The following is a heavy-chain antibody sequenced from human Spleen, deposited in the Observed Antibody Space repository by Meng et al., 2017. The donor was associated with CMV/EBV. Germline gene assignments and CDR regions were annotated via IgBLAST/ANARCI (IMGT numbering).Heavy chain of an antibody. J-gene: IGHJ4*02. V-gene: IGHV1-2*02. D-gene: IGHD6-13*01. Sequence: ASVKVSCKASGYTFTAFYMHWVRQAPGQGLEWMGWINPNSGVTNYAQKLQGRVTMTRDTSITTAYMDLTRLTSDDTAVYYCARDRGGRYSSSWIWWIWGQGTLVTVSS. CDR3: ARDRGGRYSSSWIWWI. CDR2: INPNSGVT. CDR1: GYTFTAFY.